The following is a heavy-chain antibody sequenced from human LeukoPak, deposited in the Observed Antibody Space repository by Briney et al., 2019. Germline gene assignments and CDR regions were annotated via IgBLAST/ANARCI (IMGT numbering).Heavy chain of an antibody. CDR2: ISAYNGNT. D-gene: IGHD3-10*01. J-gene: IGHJ4*02. CDR1: GYTFTSYG. V-gene: IGHV1-18*04. Sequence: GASVKVSCKASGYTFTSYGISWVRQAPGQGLEWMGWISAYNGNTNYAQKLQARVTMTTDTSTSTAYMELRSLRSDDTAVYYCAREGSDYYGSGSYYNHFDYWGQGTLVTVSS. CDR3: AREGSDYYGSGSYYNHFDY.